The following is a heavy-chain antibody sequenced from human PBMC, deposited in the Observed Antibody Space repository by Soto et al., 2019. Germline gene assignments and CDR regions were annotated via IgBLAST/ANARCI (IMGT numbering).Heavy chain of an antibody. D-gene: IGHD3-22*01. J-gene: IGHJ3*02. V-gene: IGHV3-48*02. CDR2: ISSSSSTI. Sequence: GGSLRLSCAASGFTFSSYSMNWVRQAPGKGLEWVSYISSSSSTIYYADSVKGRFTISRDNAKNSLYLQMNSLSDEDTAVYYCATYYYDSSGYHFQAFDIWGQGTMVTVSS. CDR1: GFTFSSYS. CDR3: ATYYYDSSGYHFQAFDI.